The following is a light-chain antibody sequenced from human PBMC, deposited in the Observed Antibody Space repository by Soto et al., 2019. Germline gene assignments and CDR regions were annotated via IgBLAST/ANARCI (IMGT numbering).Light chain of an antibody. CDR2: GAS. J-gene: IGKJ1*01. Sequence: EIVMTQSPASLSMSPWERATLSCRASQSVSSYLAWYRLKPGQAPRLPIYGASTRATGIPARFSGSGSGTDFTLTINRVEPEDFAVYFCQQYAGSPRTFGQGTKVDIK. CDR3: QQYAGSPRT. V-gene: IGKV3-20*01. CDR1: QSVSSY.